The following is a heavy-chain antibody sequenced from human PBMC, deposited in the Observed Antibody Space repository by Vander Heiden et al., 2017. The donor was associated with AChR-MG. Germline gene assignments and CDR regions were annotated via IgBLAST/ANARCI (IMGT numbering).Heavy chain of an antibody. J-gene: IGHJ6*03. CDR1: GFTFSSYD. D-gene: IGHD5-12*01. CDR2: IGTAGDT. CDR3: ARRGYGTRYYYMDV. V-gene: IGHV3-13*01. Sequence: EVQLVESGGGMVQPGGSLRLSCAAAGFTFSSYDMHWVRQATGKGLEWVSAIGTAGDTYYPGSVKGRFTISRENAKNSLYLQMNSLRAGDTAVYYCARRGYGTRYYYMDVWGKGTTVTVSS.